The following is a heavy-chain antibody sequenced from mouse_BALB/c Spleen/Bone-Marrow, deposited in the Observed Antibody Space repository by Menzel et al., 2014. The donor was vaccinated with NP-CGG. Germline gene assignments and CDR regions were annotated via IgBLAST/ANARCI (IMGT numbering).Heavy chain of an antibody. J-gene: IGHJ4*01. CDR1: GYTLTSYF. D-gene: IGHD2-4*01. CDR3: ARDYDGYAMDY. CDR2: IYPGDGST. Sequence: QVQLQQSGPELVKPGASVKMSCKASGYTLTSYFIHWVKQRPGQGLEWIGWIYPGDGSTKYIEKFKGKTTLTADKSSSTAYMLLSSLTSEDSAIYFCARDYDGYAMDYWGQGTSVTVSS. V-gene: IGHV1S56*01.